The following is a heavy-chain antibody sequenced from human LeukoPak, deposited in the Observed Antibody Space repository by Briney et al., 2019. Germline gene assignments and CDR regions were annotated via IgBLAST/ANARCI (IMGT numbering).Heavy chain of an antibody. Sequence: SETLSLTCSGSGGSISNSNYYWGWIRQPPGKGLEWIGSAHYSGSTHYNPSLKSRVTISVDTSKNQFSLTLISVTAADTAVYYCARIAQGWSFDLWGRGTRLTVSS. D-gene: IGHD2-21*01. CDR2: AHYSGST. V-gene: IGHV4-39*01. J-gene: IGHJ2*01. CDR3: ARIAQGWSFDL. CDR1: GGSISNSNYY.